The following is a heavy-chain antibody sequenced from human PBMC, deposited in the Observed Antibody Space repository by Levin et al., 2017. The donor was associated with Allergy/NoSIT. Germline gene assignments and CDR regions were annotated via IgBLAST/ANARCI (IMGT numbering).Heavy chain of an antibody. CDR3: ARVIRTVTTNDAFDI. CDR1: GFTFSSYA. CDR2: ISYDGSNK. J-gene: IGHJ3*02. Sequence: GESLKISCAASGFTFSSYAMHWVRQAPGKGLEWVAVISYDGSNKYYADSVKGRFTISRDNSKNTLYLQMNSLRAEDTAVYYCARVIRTVTTNDAFDIWGQGTMVTVSS. D-gene: IGHD4-17*01. V-gene: IGHV3-30-3*01.